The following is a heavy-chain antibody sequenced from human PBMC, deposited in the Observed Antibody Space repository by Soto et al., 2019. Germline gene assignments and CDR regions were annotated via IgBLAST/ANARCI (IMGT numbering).Heavy chain of an antibody. D-gene: IGHD5-18*01. CDR2: IYYSGST. Sequence: SETLSLTCTVSGGSISSGDYYWSWIRQPPGKGLEWIGYIYYSGSTYYNPSLKSRVTISVDTPKNQFSLKLSSVTAADTAVYYRARFHGTYSHGYWYSDYWGQGTLVTVSS. V-gene: IGHV4-30-4*02. J-gene: IGHJ4*02. CDR3: ARFHGTYSHGYWYSDY. CDR1: GGSISSGDYY.